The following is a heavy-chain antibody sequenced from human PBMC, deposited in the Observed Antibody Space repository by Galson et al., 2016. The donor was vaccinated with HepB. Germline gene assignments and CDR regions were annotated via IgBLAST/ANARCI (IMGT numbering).Heavy chain of an antibody. CDR3: ATGIVVAGKYYYYYMDV. Sequence: SETLSLTCIVSGGSISSDYYWGWIRQPPGRGLEWIGSFYSIDNTYYNPSLTIRATISVDTSKNQISLRLNSVTAADTGVYYCATGIVVAGKYYYYYMDVWGRGTTVTVSS. CDR1: GGSISSDYY. CDR2: FYSIDNT. J-gene: IGHJ6*03. D-gene: IGHD6-19*01. V-gene: IGHV4-39*01.